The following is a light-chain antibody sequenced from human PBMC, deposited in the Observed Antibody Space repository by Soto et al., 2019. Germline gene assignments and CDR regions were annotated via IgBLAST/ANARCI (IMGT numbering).Light chain of an antibody. Sequence: QSVLTQPASVSGSPGQSITISFTGTSSDVGGYNYVSRYQQHPGKAPKFMIYDVSNRPSGVSNRFSGSKSGNTASLTISGLQAEDEADYYCSSYTTSNTRQIVFGTGTKVTVL. CDR3: SSYTTSNTRQIV. CDR2: DVS. CDR1: SSDVGGYNY. J-gene: IGLJ1*01. V-gene: IGLV2-14*01.